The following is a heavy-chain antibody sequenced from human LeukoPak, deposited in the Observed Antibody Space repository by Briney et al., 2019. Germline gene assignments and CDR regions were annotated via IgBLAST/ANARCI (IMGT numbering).Heavy chain of an antibody. CDR2: ISGSGGST. CDR3: AKDREYSSSWSLDHYYMDV. D-gene: IGHD6-13*01. V-gene: IGHV3-23*01. CDR1: GFTFSSYA. Sequence: GGSLRLSCAASGFTFSSYAMSWVRQAPGKGLEWVSAISGSGGSTYYADSVKGRFTISRDNSKNTLYLQMNSLRAEDTAVYYCAKDREYSSSWSLDHYYMDVWGKGTTVTVSS. J-gene: IGHJ6*03.